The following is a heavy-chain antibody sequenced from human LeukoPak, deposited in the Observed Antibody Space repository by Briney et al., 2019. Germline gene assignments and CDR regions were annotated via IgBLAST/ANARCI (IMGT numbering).Heavy chain of an antibody. CDR2: IYYSGST. V-gene: IGHV4-59*01. J-gene: IGHJ5*02. Sequence: SETLSLTCTVSGGSISSYYWSWIRQPPGKGLDWIGYIYYSGSTNYNPSLKSRVTISVDTSKNQFSLKLSSVTAADTAVYYCARDLYSYGSSRSLYRLHNWFDPWGQGTLVTVSS. CDR3: ARDLYSYGSSRSLYRLHNWFDP. CDR1: GGSISSYY. D-gene: IGHD5-18*01.